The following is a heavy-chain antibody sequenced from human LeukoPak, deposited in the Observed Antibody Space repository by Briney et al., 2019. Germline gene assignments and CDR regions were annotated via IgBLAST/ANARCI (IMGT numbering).Heavy chain of an antibody. CDR3: ARGHPFGELPHYFDY. V-gene: IGHV3-21*01. CDR2: ISSSSSYI. D-gene: IGHD3-10*01. CDR1: GFTFSSYS. J-gene: IGHJ4*02. Sequence: GGSLRLSCAASGFTFSSYSMNWVRQAPGKGLEWVSSISSSSSYIYYADSVKGRFTISRDNAKNSLYLQMNSLRAEDTAVYYCARGHPFGELPHYFDYWGQGTLVTVSS.